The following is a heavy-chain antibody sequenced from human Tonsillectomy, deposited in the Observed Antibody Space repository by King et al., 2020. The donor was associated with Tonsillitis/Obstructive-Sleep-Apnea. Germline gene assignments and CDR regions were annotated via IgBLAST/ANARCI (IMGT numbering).Heavy chain of an antibody. V-gene: IGHV3-33*01. D-gene: IGHD4-23*01. J-gene: IGHJ3*02. CDR2: IWYDGSNK. CDR3: ARDREDYGGWGLI. CDR1: GFTFSSYG. Sequence: QLVQSGGGVVQPGRSLRLSCAASGFTFSSYGMHWVRQAPGKGLEWVAVIWYDGSNKYYADSVKGRFTISRANSKNTLYLQMNSLRAEDTAVYYCARDREDYGGWGLIWGQGTMVTVSS.